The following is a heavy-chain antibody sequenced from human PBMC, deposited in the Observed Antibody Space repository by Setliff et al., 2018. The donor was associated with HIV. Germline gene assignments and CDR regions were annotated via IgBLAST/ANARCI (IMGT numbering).Heavy chain of an antibody. CDR2: TFGNGNT. D-gene: IGHD3-16*01. CDR3: AKHDFGEGSCFDP. J-gene: IGHJ5*02. V-gene: IGHV4-59*08. CDR1: GGSISFYY. Sequence: SETLSLTCPISGGSISFYYWNWLRQTPGKGLEWIAYTFGNGNTHYNPSLKSRVTMSADTSKNQISLMLRSMTAADTAVYYCAKHDFGEGSCFDPWGQGSLVTVSS.